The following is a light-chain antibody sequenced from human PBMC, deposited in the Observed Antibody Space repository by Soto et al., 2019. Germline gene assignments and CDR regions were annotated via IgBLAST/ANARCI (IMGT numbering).Light chain of an antibody. CDR3: QQYDSSPKT. V-gene: IGKV3-20*01. Sequence: EIVLRQSPGTLSLSPGERATLSCRASQSVSSSYLAWYQQKPGRAPRLLIYGASSRATGIPDRFSGSGSGTDFTLTISRLEPEDFAVYYCQQYDSSPKTFGQGTKVDIK. J-gene: IGKJ1*01. CDR1: QSVSSSY. CDR2: GAS.